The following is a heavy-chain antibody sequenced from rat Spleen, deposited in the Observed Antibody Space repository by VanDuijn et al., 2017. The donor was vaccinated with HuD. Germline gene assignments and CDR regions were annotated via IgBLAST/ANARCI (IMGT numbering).Heavy chain of an antibody. D-gene: IGHD1-9*01. CDR3: AWRAYTTGIPDYFDY. J-gene: IGHJ2*01. CDR1: GFTFSTAW. Sequence: EVQVLESGGGLVQPGNSLKLSCATSGFTFSTAWMYWYRQFPEKRLEWVARIKAKSNNYATDYTESVKGRFTISRDDSKSSIYLQMNNLKEEDTAIYYCAWRAYTTGIPDYFDYWGQGVMVTVSS. CDR2: IKAKSNNYAT. V-gene: IGHV6-6*01.